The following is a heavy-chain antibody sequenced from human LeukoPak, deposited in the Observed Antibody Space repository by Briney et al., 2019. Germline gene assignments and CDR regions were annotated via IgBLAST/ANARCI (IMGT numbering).Heavy chain of an antibody. CDR2: LHADGNEK. Sequence: GGSLRLSCAGSGIMIKTYWMTWVRQAPGKGLEWVARLHADGNEKYYVDSVKGRFTVSRDNAKNSLYLQMNSLRVEDTAVYYCARGGYSFDYLGQGTLVTVSS. CDR3: ARGGYSFDY. J-gene: IGHJ4*02. D-gene: IGHD5-12*01. V-gene: IGHV3-7*01. CDR1: GIMIKTYW.